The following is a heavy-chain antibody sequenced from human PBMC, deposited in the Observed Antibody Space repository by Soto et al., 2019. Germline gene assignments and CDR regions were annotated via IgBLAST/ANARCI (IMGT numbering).Heavy chain of an antibody. D-gene: IGHD6-19*01. V-gene: IGHV1-3*01. CDR1: GYSFPSYT. Sequence: ASVKVSCKASGYSFPSYTMHWVRQAPGQRLEWMGWINAGIGDTKYSEKFQGRVTITRDTPASTAYMEVSSLRSEDTAVYYCARSPPITVAGPPSRGRHYYPGMDVWGQGTMVTVSS. J-gene: IGHJ6*02. CDR3: ARSPPITVAGPPSRGRHYYPGMDV. CDR2: INAGIGDT.